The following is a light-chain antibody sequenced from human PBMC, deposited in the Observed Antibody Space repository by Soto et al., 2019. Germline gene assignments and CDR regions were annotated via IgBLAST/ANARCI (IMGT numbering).Light chain of an antibody. CDR1: QSISSY. Sequence: GARVTITCRASQSISSYLNWYQQKPGKAPKLLIYAASTLQSGVPSRFSGSGSGTDFTLTISCLQSEDFATYYCQQYYSYLITFGQGTRLEIK. CDR2: AAS. CDR3: QQYYSYLIT. J-gene: IGKJ5*01. V-gene: IGKV1-8*01.